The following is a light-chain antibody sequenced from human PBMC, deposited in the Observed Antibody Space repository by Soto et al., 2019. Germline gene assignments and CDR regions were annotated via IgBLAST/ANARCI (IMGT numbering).Light chain of an antibody. V-gene: IGLV1-47*02. CDR1: TSNFGTFY. CDR2: LGD. J-gene: IGLJ1*01. CDR3: AAWDDNLNAYV. Sequence: QSVLTQPPSASSTPGQTVTISCSGSTSNFGTFYVYWYQHLPGTAPKLLIYLGDQRASGVSDRFSGSKSGTSASLAINGLRSDDEADYYCAAWDDNLNAYVFGSGTKLTVL.